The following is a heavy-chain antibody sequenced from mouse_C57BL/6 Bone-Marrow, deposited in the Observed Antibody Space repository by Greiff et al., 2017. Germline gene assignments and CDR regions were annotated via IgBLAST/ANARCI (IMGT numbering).Heavy chain of an antibody. V-gene: IGHV5-6*01. CDR2: ISSGGSYT. CDR1: GFTFSSYG. D-gene: IGHD2-3*01. Sequence: EVMLVESGGDLVKPGGSLKLSCAASGFTFSSYGMSWVRQTPDKRLEWVATISSGGSYTYYPDSVKGRFTISSDNAKHTLYLQMSSLKSEDTAMFYCARQGYDYLDYWGQGTTLTVSS. CDR3: ARQGYDYLDY. J-gene: IGHJ2*01.